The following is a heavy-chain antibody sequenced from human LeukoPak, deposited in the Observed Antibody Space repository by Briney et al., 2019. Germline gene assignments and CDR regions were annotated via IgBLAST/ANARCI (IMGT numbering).Heavy chain of an antibody. CDR2: IKQDGSER. V-gene: IGHV3-7*04. D-gene: IGHD2-15*01. J-gene: IGHJ4*02. CDR1: GFTFSSYW. CDR3: ARGPSGGNGFSY. Sequence: PGRSLRLSCAASGFTFSSYWMSWVRQAPGKGLEWVANIKQDGSERYYVDSVKGRFTISRDNAKNSLYLQMNSLRAVDTAAYYCARGPSGGNGFSYWGLGTLVTVSS.